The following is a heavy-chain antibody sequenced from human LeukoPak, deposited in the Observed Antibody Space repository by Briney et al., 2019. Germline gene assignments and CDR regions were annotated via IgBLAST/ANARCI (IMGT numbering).Heavy chain of an antibody. CDR1: GFTFSSYA. CDR3: ARRASTERGHSYGLDY. V-gene: IGHV3-23*01. CDR2: ISGSGGST. J-gene: IGHJ4*02. D-gene: IGHD5-18*01. Sequence: GGSLRLSCAASGFTFSSYAISWVRQAPGKGLGWVSAISGSGGSTYYADSVKGRITISRDNARRSLFLQMSSLRAEDTAVYYCARRASTERGHSYGLDYWGQGTLVTVSS.